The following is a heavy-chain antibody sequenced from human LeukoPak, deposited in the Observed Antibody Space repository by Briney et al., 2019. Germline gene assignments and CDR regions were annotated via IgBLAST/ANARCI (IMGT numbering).Heavy chain of an antibody. CDR1: GGSISSYY. V-gene: IGHV4-59*08. CDR3: ARTRNDGYNGL. J-gene: IGHJ4*02. Sequence: SETLSLTCTVSGGSISSYYWGWIRQPPGKGLEWIGYVHYTGSTNYNPSLKSRVTISVDTSKNQFSLKLSSVTAADTAVYWCARTRNDGYNGLWGLGTLVTVSS. CDR2: VHYTGST. D-gene: IGHD5-24*01.